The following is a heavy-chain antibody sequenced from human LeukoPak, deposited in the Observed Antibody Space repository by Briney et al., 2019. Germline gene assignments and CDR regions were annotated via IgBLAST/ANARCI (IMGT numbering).Heavy chain of an antibody. V-gene: IGHV3-66*02. J-gene: IGHJ4*02. Sequence: PGGSLRLSCAASGFTVGTNYINWVRQAPGKGLEWVSVIHSGGGTDYAESVKGRFTISRDTSKNTVFLQMNSLRVEDTAMYFCARLRGYATYYFDYWGRGTLVTVSS. CDR2: IHSGGGT. CDR3: ARLRGYATYYFDY. D-gene: IGHD3-16*01. CDR1: GFTVGTNY.